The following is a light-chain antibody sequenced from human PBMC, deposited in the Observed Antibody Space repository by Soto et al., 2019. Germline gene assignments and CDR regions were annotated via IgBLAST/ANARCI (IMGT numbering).Light chain of an antibody. CDR2: GAS. CDR1: QSVSSTY. CDR3: QQYGTSPLT. V-gene: IGKV3-20*01. J-gene: IGKJ3*01. Sequence: EIVLTQSPGTLSLSPGERATLSCRASQSVSSTYLAWYQQKPGQAPRLLIHGASTRATGIPDRFRGSGSGADFTLTISRLEPEDFAMYYCQQYGTSPLTFGPGTKVDVK.